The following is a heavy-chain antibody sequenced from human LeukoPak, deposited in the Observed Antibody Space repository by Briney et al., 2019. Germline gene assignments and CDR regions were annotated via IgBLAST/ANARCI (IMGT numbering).Heavy chain of an antibody. D-gene: IGHD2-21*02. CDR1: GFTFDDYA. CDR2: ISYNSDTI. Sequence: GGSLRLSCAASGFTFDDYAMHWVRHAPGKGLEWVSGISYNSDTIAYADSVKGRFTISRDSAKNSLYLQMNSLRAEDTALYYCAKDYCGGDCYSGWYFDLWGRGTLVTVSS. CDR3: AKDYCGGDCYSGWYFDL. V-gene: IGHV3-9*01. J-gene: IGHJ2*01.